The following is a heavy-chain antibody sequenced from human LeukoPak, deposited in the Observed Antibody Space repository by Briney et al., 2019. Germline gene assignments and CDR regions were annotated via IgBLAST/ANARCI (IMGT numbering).Heavy chain of an antibody. D-gene: IGHD2-15*01. J-gene: IGHJ4*02. CDR3: AKASESLGYCSGGSCRRYFDY. V-gene: IGHV3-23*01. CDR1: GCTFSSYA. Sequence: GGSLRLSCAASGCTFSSYAVSWVRQAPGKGLEWVSVISGSGGSTYYADSVKGRFTISRDNSKNTLYLQMHSLRDADTAVYYCAKASESLGYCSGGSCRRYFDYWGQGTLVTVSS. CDR2: ISGSGGST.